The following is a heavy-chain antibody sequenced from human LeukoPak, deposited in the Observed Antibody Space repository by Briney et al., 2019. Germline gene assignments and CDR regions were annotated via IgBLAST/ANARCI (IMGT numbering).Heavy chain of an antibody. CDR1: GGTFSSYA. Sequence: GSSVKVSXKASGGTFSSYAISWVRQAPGQGLEWMGGIIPIFGTANYAQKFQGRVTITADESTSTAYMELSSLRSEDTAVYYCARVELGSSGWLLDYWGQGTLVTVSS. CDR2: IIPIFGTA. D-gene: IGHD6-19*01. J-gene: IGHJ4*02. V-gene: IGHV1-69*01. CDR3: ARVELGSSGWLLDY.